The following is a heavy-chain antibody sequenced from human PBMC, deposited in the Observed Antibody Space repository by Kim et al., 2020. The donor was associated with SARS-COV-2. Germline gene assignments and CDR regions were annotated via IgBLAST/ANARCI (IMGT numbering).Heavy chain of an antibody. CDR3: AKLRGAELFTWHFDY. J-gene: IGHJ4*02. Sequence: ADSVKGRFTISRDNSKNTLYLQMNSLRVDDTAVYYCAKLRGAELFTWHFDYWGQGTLVTVSS. D-gene: IGHD3-10*01. V-gene: IGHV3-23*01.